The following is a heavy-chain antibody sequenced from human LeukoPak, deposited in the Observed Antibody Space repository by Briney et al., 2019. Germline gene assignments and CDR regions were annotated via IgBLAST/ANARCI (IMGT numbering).Heavy chain of an antibody. D-gene: IGHD3-22*01. CDR2: MYYSGNT. V-gene: IGHV4-39*01. J-gene: IGHJ4*02. Sequence: SETLSLTCTGSGDAITGSSYYWGWIRQSPGKGLEWIGSMYYSGNTYSNPSLESRVTMSADTSKNQFSLKLNSVSVADTAVYYCARQYFDRTVYYYYDYWGQGTLVIVSS. CDR1: GDAITGSSYY. CDR3: ARQYFDRTVYYYYDY.